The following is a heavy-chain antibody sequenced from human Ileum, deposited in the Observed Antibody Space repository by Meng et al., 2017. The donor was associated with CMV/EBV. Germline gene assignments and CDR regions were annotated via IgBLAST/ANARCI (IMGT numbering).Heavy chain of an antibody. CDR2: IGSSNSYI. J-gene: IGHJ5*02. CDR3: ARAEGGWPPGGFDP. D-gene: IGHD6-19*01. V-gene: IGHV3-21*01. CDR1: GFIFSSYS. Sequence: GESLKISCAASGFIFSSYSMNWVRQAPGKGLEWVSSIGSSNSYIYYADPVKGRFTISRDNAEKSLYLQMNSLRVEDTAVYYCARAEGGWPPGGFDPWGQGTLVTVSS.